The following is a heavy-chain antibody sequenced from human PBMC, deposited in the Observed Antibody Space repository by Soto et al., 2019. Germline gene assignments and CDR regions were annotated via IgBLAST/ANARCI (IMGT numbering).Heavy chain of an antibody. D-gene: IGHD2-2*03. CDR1: GFTFSSYT. V-gene: IGHV3-21*06. Sequence: EVQLVESGGGLVEPGGSLRLSCAASGFTFSSYTMNWVRQAPGRGLEWVSSINSISSYIHYADSVKGRFTISRDNAKNPLYLHMNRLRAEDTAGYYCARRPSGMDVVVVRYFDLWGRGTVVSVSS. CDR3: ARRPSGMDVVVVRYFDL. J-gene: IGHJ2*01. CDR2: INSISSYI.